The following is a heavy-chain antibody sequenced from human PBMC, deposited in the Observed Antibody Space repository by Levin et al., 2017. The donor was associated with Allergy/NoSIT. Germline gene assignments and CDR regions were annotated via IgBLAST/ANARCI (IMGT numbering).Heavy chain of an antibody. J-gene: IGHJ4*02. Sequence: PGGSLRLSCAASGFTFSSYGMHWVRQAPGKGLEWVAVIWYDGSNKYYADSVKGRFTISRDNSKNTLYLQMNSLRAEDTAVYYCAREALIYGDPRYFDYWGQGTLVTVSS. CDR2: IWYDGSNK. D-gene: IGHD4-17*01. V-gene: IGHV3-33*01. CDR1: GFTFSSYG. CDR3: AREALIYGDPRYFDY.